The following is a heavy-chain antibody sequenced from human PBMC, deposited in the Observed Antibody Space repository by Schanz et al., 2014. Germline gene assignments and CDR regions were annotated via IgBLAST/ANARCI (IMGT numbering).Heavy chain of an antibody. V-gene: IGHV3-48*01. J-gene: IGHJ3*01. Sequence: VQLVECGGGLVQPGRSLRLSCAASGFTFSSYAMTWVRQAPGKGLEWVSYISSSSSTIYYADSVKGRFTISRDNAKNSLYLQMNSLRAEDTGVYYCARGREVVAKIFDVWGQGTMVTVSS. CDR1: GFTFSSYA. CDR3: ARGREVVAKIFDV. D-gene: IGHD3-22*01. CDR2: ISSSSSTI.